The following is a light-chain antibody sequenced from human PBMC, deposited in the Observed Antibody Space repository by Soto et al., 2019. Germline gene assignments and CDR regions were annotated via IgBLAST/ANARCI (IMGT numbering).Light chain of an antibody. CDR2: SAS. CDR1: QGLSNY. J-gene: IGKJ4*02. V-gene: IGKV1-9*01. CDR3: QQHSRYPLT. Sequence: EIQLTQSPSILSASVVETATISCLASQGLSNYLAWYQQKPGKAPGLLIYSASTLPTGVPARFSGSGSETDFSLTIRALEPEDFATYYCQQHSRYPLTFGEGTKVDIK.